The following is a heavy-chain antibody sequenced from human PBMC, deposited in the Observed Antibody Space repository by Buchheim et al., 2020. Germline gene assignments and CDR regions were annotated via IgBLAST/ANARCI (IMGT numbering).Heavy chain of an antibody. D-gene: IGHD6-19*01. V-gene: IGHV3-23*01. Sequence: EVQLLESGGGLVQPGGSLRLSCAASGFTFNSYAMSWVRQAPGKGLEWVSAISGSGGSTFYADSVKGRFTISRDNSKNALDVQMNSLRAEDTAVYYCAKYAEVYSNGWYVGFDYWGQGTL. CDR1: GFTFNSYA. J-gene: IGHJ4*02. CDR3: AKYAEVYSNGWYVGFDY. CDR2: ISGSGGST.